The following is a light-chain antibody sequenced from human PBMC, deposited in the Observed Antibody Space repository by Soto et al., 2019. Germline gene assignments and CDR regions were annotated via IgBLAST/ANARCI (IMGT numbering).Light chain of an antibody. Sequence: EIVLTQSPATLSLYPGERATLPCRASQSVGSYLVWYQQKPGQAPRLLIHGASNRATGIPARFSGSGSGTDFTLTFSSLEPEDFAVYYCQQRSSWPPLFGQGTRLEIK. J-gene: IGKJ5*01. CDR2: GAS. V-gene: IGKV3-11*01. CDR1: QSVGSY. CDR3: QQRSSWPPL.